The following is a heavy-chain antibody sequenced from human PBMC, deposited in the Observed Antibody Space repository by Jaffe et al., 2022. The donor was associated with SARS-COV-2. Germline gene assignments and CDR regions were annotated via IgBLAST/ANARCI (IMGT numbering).Heavy chain of an antibody. V-gene: IGHV3-23*01. D-gene: IGHD2-15*01. J-gene: IGHJ4*02. CDR3: ARESAANYLYDS. CDR2: ISGSGHST. Sequence: EVQLLESGGGLAQPGGSLRISCVASGFTFDTYAMSWVRQAPGKGLEWVSAISGSGHSTYYADSVKGRFTISRDNSKNTLYLEINSLRAEDTAVYSCARESAANYLYDSWGRGTLVTVSS. CDR1: GFTFDTYA.